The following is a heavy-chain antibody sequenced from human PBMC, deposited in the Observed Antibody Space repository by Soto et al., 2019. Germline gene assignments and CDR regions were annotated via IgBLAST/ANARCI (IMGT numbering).Heavy chain of an antibody. CDR2: IYHSGTT. CDR1: GASITGSDW. Sequence: SETLSVACTVSGASITGSDWWSWVRQTPEKGREWIGEIYHSGTTNYHPSLKSRVTISQDKSTNQFSLNLTSVTAADTAVYSCVRMSVVGYFDYWGRGSLITVS. D-gene: IGHD3-22*01. J-gene: IGHJ4*02. V-gene: IGHV4-4*02. CDR3: VRMSVVGYFDY.